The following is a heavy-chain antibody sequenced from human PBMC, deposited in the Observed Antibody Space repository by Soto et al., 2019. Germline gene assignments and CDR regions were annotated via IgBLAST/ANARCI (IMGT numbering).Heavy chain of an antibody. D-gene: IGHD3-3*01. CDR1: GYTFTSYD. CDR3: ASLHYDFWSGYTDAFDI. V-gene: IGHV1-8*01. J-gene: IGHJ3*02. CDR2: MNPNSGNT. Sequence: GASVKVSCKASGYTFTSYDINWVRQATGQGLEWMGWMNPNSGNTGYAQKFQGRVTMTRNTSISTAYMELSSLRSEDTAVYYCASLHYDFWSGYTDAFDISGQGTMVTVSS.